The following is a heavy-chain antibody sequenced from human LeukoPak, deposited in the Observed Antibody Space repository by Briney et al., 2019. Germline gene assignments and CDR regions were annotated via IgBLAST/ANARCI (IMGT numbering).Heavy chain of an antibody. CDR3: ARSWGVSYFDY. Sequence: PGGSLRLSCAASGFTFSSYSMNWVRQAPGKGLEWVSYISSSGSTIYYADSVKGRFTISRDNAKNSLYLQMNSLRAEDTAVYYCARSWGVSYFDYWGQGTLVTVSS. CDR2: ISSSGSTI. D-gene: IGHD3-16*01. CDR1: GFTFSSYS. J-gene: IGHJ4*02. V-gene: IGHV3-48*04.